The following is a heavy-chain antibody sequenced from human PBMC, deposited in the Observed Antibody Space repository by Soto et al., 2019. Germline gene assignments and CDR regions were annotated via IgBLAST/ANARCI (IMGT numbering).Heavy chain of an antibody. D-gene: IGHD3-16*01. J-gene: IGHJ5*02. CDR2: ISGSAAFT. CDR1: GFTFSTSA. CDR3: AKGDYVSP. V-gene: IGHV3-23*01. Sequence: EVQLLESGGGLVQPGGSLRLSCAASGFTFSTSAMSWVRQAPGKGLEWVSAISGSAAFTYYADSVKGRFTISRDNSKKTLSLQMNSLRDEDTAVYYCAKGDYVSPWGQGTLVTVSS.